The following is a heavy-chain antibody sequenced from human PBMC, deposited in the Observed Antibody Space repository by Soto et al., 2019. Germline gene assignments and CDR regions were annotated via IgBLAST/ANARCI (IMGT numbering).Heavy chain of an antibody. CDR3: ARGGCSGGSCYRPFFSD. Sequence: QVQLQQWGAGLLKPSETLSLTCAVYGGSFRDYYWSWIRQPPGKGLGWIGEINHSGSTIYNPTLKTRVTTSVDTSKIQFSLNLTSVTAADTAVYYCARGGCSGGSCYRPFFSDWGQGNLVTVSS. CDR2: INHSGST. J-gene: IGHJ4*02. V-gene: IGHV4-34*02. CDR1: GGSFRDYY. D-gene: IGHD2-15*01.